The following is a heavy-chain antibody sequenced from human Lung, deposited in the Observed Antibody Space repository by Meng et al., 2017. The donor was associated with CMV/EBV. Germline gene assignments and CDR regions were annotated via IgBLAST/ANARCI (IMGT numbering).Heavy chain of an antibody. D-gene: IGHD4-17*01. J-gene: IGHJ4*02. CDR3: ARVPYGDSPY. CDR1: GFIFSSYS. Sequence: GESXKISCAASGFIFSSYSMNWVRQAPGKGLEWVSSISISSGYKNYADSVKGRFTISRDNAKNSLYLQMNSLRAEDTAVYYCARVPYGDSPYWGQGTLVTVSS. V-gene: IGHV3-21*01. CDR2: ISISSGYK.